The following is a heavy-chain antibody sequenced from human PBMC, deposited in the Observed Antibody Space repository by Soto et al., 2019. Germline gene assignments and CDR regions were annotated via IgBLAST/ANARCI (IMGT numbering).Heavy chain of an antibody. J-gene: IGHJ4*02. D-gene: IGHD3-16*02. CDR2: IKEDGSEE. CDR3: VTYHDYNWETYRFRY. V-gene: IGHV3-7*01. CDR1: GFSFRTYW. Sequence: EVQLVESGGGLVQPGGSLRLSCSTSGFSFRTYWMSWVRQAPGKGLEWVANIKEDGSEEYYVDSVEGRFTISRDNAKNSLYLQMNSLRAEDTALYYCVTYHDYNWETYRFRYWGQGTLVTVSS.